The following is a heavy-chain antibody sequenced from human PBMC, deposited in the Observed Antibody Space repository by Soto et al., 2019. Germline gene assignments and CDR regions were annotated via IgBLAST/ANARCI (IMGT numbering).Heavy chain of an antibody. J-gene: IGHJ4*02. CDR1: GFSLSTSGMC. Sequence: GPTLVNPTQTLTLTFTFSGFSLSTSGMCVSWIRQPPGKALEWLARIDWDDDKYYSTSLKTRLTISKDTSKNQVVLTMTNMDPVDTATYYCARSTYYYDSSGYGFYYFDYWGQGTLVTVSS. D-gene: IGHD3-22*01. CDR2: IDWDDDK. V-gene: IGHV2-70*11. CDR3: ARSTYYYDSSGYGFYYFDY.